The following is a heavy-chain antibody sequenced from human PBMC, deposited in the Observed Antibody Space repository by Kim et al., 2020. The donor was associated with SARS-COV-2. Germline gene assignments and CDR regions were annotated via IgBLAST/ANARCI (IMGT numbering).Heavy chain of an antibody. CDR1: GFAFNFYT. V-gene: IGHV3-33*01. D-gene: IGHD6-19*01. CDR2: VRYDGKDE. J-gene: IGHJ3*01. CDR3: ARPAVAGLGTNAFDV. Sequence: GGSLRLSCATSGFAFNFYTMHWVRQAPGKGLEWVAVVRYDGKDESYADSVKGRFTISRDNSKNTLFLQMKSLRVDDTAVYYCARPAVAGLGTNAFDVWGQGTMVTVSS.